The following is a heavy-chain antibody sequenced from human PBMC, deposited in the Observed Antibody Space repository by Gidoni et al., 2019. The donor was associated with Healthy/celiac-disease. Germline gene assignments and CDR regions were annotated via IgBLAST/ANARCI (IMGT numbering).Heavy chain of an antibody. J-gene: IGHJ6*02. CDR1: GFTFSSYA. D-gene: IGHD1-26*01. CDR3: AKDRRWEHVTGYYYYGMDV. V-gene: IGHV3-23*01. Sequence: EVQLLESGGGLVQPGGSLRFSCAASGFTFSSYAMSWVRQAPGKGLEWVSAISGSGGSTYYADSVKGRFTISRDNSKNTLYLQMNSLRAEDTAVYYCAKDRRWEHVTGYYYYGMDVWGQGTTVTVSS. CDR2: ISGSGGST.